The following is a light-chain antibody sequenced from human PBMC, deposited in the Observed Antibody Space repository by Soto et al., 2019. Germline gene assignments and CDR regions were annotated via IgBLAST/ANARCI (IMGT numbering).Light chain of an antibody. CDR1: ESVSSIY. J-gene: IGKJ1*01. CDR3: QQSYTTPLT. V-gene: IGKV3-20*01. Sequence: ENVLTQSPGTLSLSPGERATLSCRASESVSSIYVAWYQQKPGQAPRLLIYGASTRATGIPARFSGSGSGTEFTLTISSLQPDDFATYYCQQSYTTPLTFGQGTKVDIK. CDR2: GAS.